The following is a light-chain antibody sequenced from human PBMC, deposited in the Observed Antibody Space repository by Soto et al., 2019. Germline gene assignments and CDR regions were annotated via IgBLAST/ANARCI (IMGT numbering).Light chain of an antibody. CDR3: SSYTSSSTVV. Sequence: QSVLTQPPSVSGSPGQSVTISCTGTSSDVGSYNRVSWYQQPPGTAPKLMIYEVSNRPSGVTDRFSGSKSGNTASLTISGLQAEDEADYYCSSYTSSSTVVFGGGTKLTVL. J-gene: IGLJ2*01. CDR1: SSDVGSYNR. V-gene: IGLV2-18*02. CDR2: EVS.